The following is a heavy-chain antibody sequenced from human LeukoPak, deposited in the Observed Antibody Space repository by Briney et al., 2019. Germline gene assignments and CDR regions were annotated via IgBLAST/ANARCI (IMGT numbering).Heavy chain of an antibody. CDR1: GGSISGYY. CDR3: ARHHRSGSGGTYFDY. Sequence: KASETLSLTCTVSGGSISGYYWDWIRQPPGNGLERIGYIHSSGGTHYSPSLESRVTMSVDTSKNQFSLKLTSVTAADTAVYYCARHHRSGSGGTYFDYWGQGTLVTVSS. CDR2: IHSSGGT. D-gene: IGHD3-22*01. J-gene: IGHJ4*02. V-gene: IGHV4-4*09.